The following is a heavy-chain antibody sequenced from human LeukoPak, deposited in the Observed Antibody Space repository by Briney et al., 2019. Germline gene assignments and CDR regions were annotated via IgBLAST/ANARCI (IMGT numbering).Heavy chain of an antibody. CDR3: AKELGYGDYGYFQH. CDR1: GFTFSSYG. Sequence: GGSLRLSCAASGFTFSSYGMHWVRQAPGKGLEWVAVILYDGSKKYYADSVKGRFTISRDNSKNTLDLQMNSLRAEDTAVYYCAKELGYGDYGYFQHWGQGTLVTVSS. CDR2: ILYDGSKK. D-gene: IGHD4-17*01. V-gene: IGHV3-30*18. J-gene: IGHJ1*01.